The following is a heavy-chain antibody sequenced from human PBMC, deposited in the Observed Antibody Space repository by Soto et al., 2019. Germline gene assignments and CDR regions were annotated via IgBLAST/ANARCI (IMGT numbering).Heavy chain of an antibody. Sequence: PSETLSLTCTVSGGSISSYYWSWIRQPPGKGLEWIGYIYYSGSTNYDPSLKSRVTISVDTSKNQFSLKLSSVTAADTAVYYCAAGYCGGDCYSIGDPNWFDPWGQGTLVTVSS. CDR2: IYYSGST. J-gene: IGHJ5*02. CDR1: GGSISSYY. V-gene: IGHV4-59*01. D-gene: IGHD2-21*02. CDR3: AAGYCGGDCYSIGDPNWFDP.